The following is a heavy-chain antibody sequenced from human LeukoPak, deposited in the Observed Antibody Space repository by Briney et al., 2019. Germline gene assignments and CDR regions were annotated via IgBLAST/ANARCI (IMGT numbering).Heavy chain of an antibody. CDR3: TRSAAAGYYLYYFDY. V-gene: IGHV3-73*01. D-gene: IGHD6-13*01. CDR1: FXFSGXA. Sequence: FXFSGXAMHWGXQASGKGMEWVGRIRSKANSYATAYAASVKGRFTISRDDSKNTPYLQMNSLKTEDTAVYYCTRSAAAGYYLYYFDYWGQGTLVTVSS. CDR2: IRSKANSYAT. J-gene: IGHJ4*02.